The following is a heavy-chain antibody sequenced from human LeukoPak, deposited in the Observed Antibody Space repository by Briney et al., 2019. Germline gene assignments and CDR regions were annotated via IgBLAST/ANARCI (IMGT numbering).Heavy chain of an antibody. CDR1: GYTFTSYD. CDR2: MNPNSGNT. V-gene: IGHV1-8*01. Sequence: RASVKVSCKASGYTFTSYDINWVRQAPGQGLEWMGWMNPNSGNTGYAQKFQGRLTMTRNTSISIAYMELSSLRSEDTAVYYCARVDGYSGYDELNWFDPWGQGTLVTVSS. D-gene: IGHD5-12*01. CDR3: ARVDGYSGYDELNWFDP. J-gene: IGHJ5*02.